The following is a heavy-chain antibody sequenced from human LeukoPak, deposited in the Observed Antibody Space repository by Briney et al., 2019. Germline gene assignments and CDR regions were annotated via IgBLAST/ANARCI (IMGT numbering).Heavy chain of an antibody. CDR3: ARLGRYDYFIDY. CDR2: FDPEDGET. Sequence: ASVKVSCKVSGYTLTELSMHWVRQAPGKGLEWMGGFDPEDGETIYAQKFQGRVTMTEDTSTDTAYMELSSLRSEDTAVYYCARLGRYDYFIDYWGQGTLATVSS. CDR1: GYTLTELS. D-gene: IGHD3-16*01. V-gene: IGHV1-24*01. J-gene: IGHJ4*02.